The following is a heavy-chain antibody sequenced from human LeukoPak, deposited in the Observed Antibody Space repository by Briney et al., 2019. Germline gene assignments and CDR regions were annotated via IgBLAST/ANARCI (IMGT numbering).Heavy chain of an antibody. CDR3: ARASVRGGYYDSSGYLDY. J-gene: IGHJ4*02. V-gene: IGHV1-69*13. D-gene: IGHD3-22*01. Sequence: SVKVSCKASGGTFSSYAISWVRQAPGQGLEWMGGIIPIFGTANYAQKFQGRVTITADESTSTAYMELSSLRSEDTAVYSCARASVRGGYYDSSGYLDYWGQGTLVTVSS. CDR1: GGTFSSYA. CDR2: IIPIFGTA.